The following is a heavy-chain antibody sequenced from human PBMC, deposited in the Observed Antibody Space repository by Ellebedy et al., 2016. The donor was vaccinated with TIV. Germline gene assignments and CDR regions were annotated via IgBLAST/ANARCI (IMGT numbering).Heavy chain of an antibody. D-gene: IGHD1-26*01. J-gene: IGHJ4*02. Sequence: SETLSLXXTVSGGSISSYYWSWIRQPPGKGLEWIGYIYYSGSTNYNPSLKSRVAISVDTSKNQFSLKLSSVTAADTAVYYCARAVGGSYYFDYWGQGTLVTVSS. CDR2: IYYSGST. CDR1: GGSISSYY. V-gene: IGHV4-59*13. CDR3: ARAVGGSYYFDY.